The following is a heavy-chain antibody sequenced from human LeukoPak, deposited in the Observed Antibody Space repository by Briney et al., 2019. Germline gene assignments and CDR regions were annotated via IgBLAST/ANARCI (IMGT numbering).Heavy chain of an antibody. CDR2: IYYSGST. V-gene: IGHV4-61*01. D-gene: IGHD6-13*01. Sequence: SETLSLTCTVSGGSISSGSYYWSWIRQPPGKGLEWIGYIYYSGSTNYNPSLKSRVTISVDTSKNQFSLKLYSVTAADTAVYYCARAPIAAAIVFDYWGQGTLVTVST. CDR1: GGSISSGSYY. CDR3: ARAPIAAAIVFDY. J-gene: IGHJ4*02.